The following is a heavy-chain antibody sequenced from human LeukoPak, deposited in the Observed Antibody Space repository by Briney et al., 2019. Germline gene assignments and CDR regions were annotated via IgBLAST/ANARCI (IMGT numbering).Heavy chain of an antibody. Sequence: GGSLRLSCAASGFTFSNYAMRWVRQAPGKGLEWVSYISGTGDNTHYADSVKGRFTISRDNSKNTLYLQMNSLRAEDTAVYYCAAGYSSGWQTYFDYWGQGTLVTVSS. CDR1: GFTFSNYA. V-gene: IGHV3-23*01. CDR3: AAGYSSGWQTYFDY. CDR2: ISGTGDNT. D-gene: IGHD6-19*01. J-gene: IGHJ4*02.